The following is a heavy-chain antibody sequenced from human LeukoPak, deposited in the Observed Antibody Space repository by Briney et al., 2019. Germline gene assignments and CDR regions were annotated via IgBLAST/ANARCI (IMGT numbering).Heavy chain of an antibody. CDR3: ARGEDGFWSGYVEH. J-gene: IGHJ1*01. Sequence: GGSLRLSCAASGFTFNSYALHWVRQAPGRGLEWVAVTSYDGNNKYYAESVKGRFTISRDNSKSMLYLQMNSLRPEDTAVYYCARGEDGFWSGYVEHWGQGTLVTVSP. V-gene: IGHV3-30-3*01. CDR1: GFTFNSYA. CDR2: TSYDGNNK. D-gene: IGHD3-3*01.